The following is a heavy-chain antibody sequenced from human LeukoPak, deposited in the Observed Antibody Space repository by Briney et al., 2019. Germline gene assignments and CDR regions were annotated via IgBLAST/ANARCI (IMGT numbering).Heavy chain of an antibody. CDR2: IYSGGST. V-gene: IGHV3-53*01. CDR3: ARISCSGGSCSTFDY. Sequence: GGSLRLSCAASGFTVSSNYMSWVRQAPGKGLEWVSVIYSGGSTYYADSVKGRFTISRDNSKNTLYLQMNSLRAEDTAVYYCARISCSGGSCSTFDYWGQGTLVTVSS. J-gene: IGHJ4*02. D-gene: IGHD2-15*01. CDR1: GFTVSSNY.